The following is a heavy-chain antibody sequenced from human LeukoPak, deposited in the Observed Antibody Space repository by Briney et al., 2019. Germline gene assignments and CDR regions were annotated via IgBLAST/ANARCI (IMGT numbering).Heavy chain of an antibody. CDR2: IYYSGST. CDR3: ARVAAMVTGVDY. J-gene: IGHJ4*02. D-gene: IGHD5-18*01. CDR1: GGSISSSNYY. Sequence: SETLSLTCSVSGGSISSSNYYWGWIRQPPGKGLEWIGSIYYSGSTYYNPSLKSRVTISVDASENQFSLKLSSVTAADTAVYYCARVAAMVTGVDYWGQGTLVTVSS. V-gene: IGHV4-39*01.